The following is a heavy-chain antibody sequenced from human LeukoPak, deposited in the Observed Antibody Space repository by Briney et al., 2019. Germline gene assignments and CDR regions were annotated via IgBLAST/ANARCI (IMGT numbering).Heavy chain of an antibody. D-gene: IGHD2/OR15-2a*01. V-gene: IGHV3-43*01. CDR1: GFSFDDYT. CDR2: ISWDGIST. CDR3: AKSTTRLVSDYYYYMDV. Sequence: GGSLRLSCAASGFSFDDYTMHWVRQAPGKGLEWVSLISWDGISTYYADSVKGRFTISRHNSKNSLYLQVNSLRTEDTALYYCAKSTTRLVSDYYYYMDVWGKGTTVTVSS. J-gene: IGHJ6*03.